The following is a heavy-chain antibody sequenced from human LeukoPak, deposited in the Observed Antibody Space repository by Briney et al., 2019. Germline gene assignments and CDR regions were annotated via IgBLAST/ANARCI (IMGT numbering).Heavy chain of an antibody. CDR3: ARADPFPAFDI. Sequence: PSQTLSLTCTVSGGSISSGGYYWSWIRQPPGKGLEWIGYIYHSGSTYYNPSLKSRVTISVDRSKNQFSLKLSSVTAADTAVYYCARADPFPAFDIWGQGTMVTVSS. CDR1: GGSISSGGYY. J-gene: IGHJ3*02. CDR2: IYHSGST. D-gene: IGHD2/OR15-2a*01. V-gene: IGHV4-30-2*01.